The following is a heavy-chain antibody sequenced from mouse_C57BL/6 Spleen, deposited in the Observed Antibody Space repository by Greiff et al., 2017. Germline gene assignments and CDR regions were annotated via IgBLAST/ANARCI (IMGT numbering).Heavy chain of an antibody. Sequence: QVQLKQPGAELVMPGASVKLSCKASGYTFTSYWMHWVKQRPGQGLEWIGEIDPSDSYTNYNQKFKGKSTLTVDKSSSTAYMQLSSLTSEDSAVYYCARGNGTPYWGQGTSVTVSS. CDR1: GYTFTSYW. J-gene: IGHJ4*01. CDR2: IDPSDSYT. CDR3: ARGNGTPY. V-gene: IGHV1-69*01. D-gene: IGHD1-1*01.